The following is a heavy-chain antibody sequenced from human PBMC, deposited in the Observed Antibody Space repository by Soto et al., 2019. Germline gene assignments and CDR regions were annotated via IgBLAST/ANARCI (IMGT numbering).Heavy chain of an antibody. CDR2: ISSSSSTI. CDR3: ARPEHSSSAYGMDV. J-gene: IGHJ6*02. CDR1: GFTFSSYS. D-gene: IGHD6-6*01. V-gene: IGHV3-48*02. Sequence: EVQLVESGGGLVQPGGSLRLSCAASGFTFSSYSMNWVRQAPGKGLEWVSYISSSSSTIYYADSVKGRFTISRDNAKNSLNLQMNSLRDEDTAMYYFARPEHSSSAYGMDVGAQGTTVTVSS.